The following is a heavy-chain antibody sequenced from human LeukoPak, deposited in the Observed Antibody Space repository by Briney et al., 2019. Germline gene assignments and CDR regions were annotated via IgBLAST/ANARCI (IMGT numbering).Heavy chain of an antibody. CDR2: ISGSGGST. Sequence: PGGSLRLSCAASGFTFSSYAMGWVRQAPGKGLEWVSAISGSGGSTYYADSVKGRFTISRDNSKDTLYLQMNSLRAEDTAVYYCAKDLVAVADVFKSYYFDYWGQGTLVTVSS. D-gene: IGHD6-19*01. J-gene: IGHJ4*02. CDR1: GFTFSSYA. CDR3: AKDLVAVADVFKSYYFDY. V-gene: IGHV3-23*01.